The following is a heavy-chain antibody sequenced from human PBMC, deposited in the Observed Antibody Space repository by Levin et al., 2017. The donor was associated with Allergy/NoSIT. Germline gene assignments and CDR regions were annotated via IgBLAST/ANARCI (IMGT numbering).Heavy chain of an antibody. D-gene: IGHD6-19*01. CDR3: GRRGGSGWHGGFDY. J-gene: IGHJ4*02. CDR1: GGSITITSYY. CDR2: IYFSGST. V-gene: IGHV4-39*01. Sequence: SETLSLICSVSGGSITITSYYWGWIRQPPGKGLEWIGNIYFSGSTYYSPSLKSRVTISVDTSKNQFSLILTSVTAADTAVYYCGRRGGSGWHGGFDYWGQGTQVTVSS.